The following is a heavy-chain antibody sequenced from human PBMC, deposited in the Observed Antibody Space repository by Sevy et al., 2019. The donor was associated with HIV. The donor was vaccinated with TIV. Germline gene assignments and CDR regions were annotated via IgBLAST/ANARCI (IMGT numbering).Heavy chain of an antibody. V-gene: IGHV3-23*01. D-gene: IGHD2-8*01. CDR3: AREGCTKPHDY. J-gene: IGHJ4*02. CDR1: GFTFSKYS. CDR2: FSFGGGKI. Sequence: GGSLRLSCAASGFTFSKYSMSGIRQTPGKGLEWVSTFSFGGGKINYADSVKGRFTISRDDSRNTFYLQMNSLRAEDTAIYYCAREGCTKPHDYWGQGTVVTVSS.